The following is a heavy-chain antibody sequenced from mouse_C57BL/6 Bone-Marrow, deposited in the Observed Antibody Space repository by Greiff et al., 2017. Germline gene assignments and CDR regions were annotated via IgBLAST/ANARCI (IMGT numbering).Heavy chain of an antibody. D-gene: IGHD2-4*01. Sequence: EVQGVESGGGLVQPGGSLKLSCAASGFTFSDYYMYWVRQTPEKRLEWVAYISNGGGSTYYPDTVKGRFTITRDNAKNTLYLQMSRLKSEDTAMYYGASLPLYDDYDGYSMDYWGQGTSVTVSS. V-gene: IGHV5-12*01. CDR1: GFTFSDYY. CDR2: ISNGGGST. CDR3: ASLPLYDDYDGYSMDY. J-gene: IGHJ4*01.